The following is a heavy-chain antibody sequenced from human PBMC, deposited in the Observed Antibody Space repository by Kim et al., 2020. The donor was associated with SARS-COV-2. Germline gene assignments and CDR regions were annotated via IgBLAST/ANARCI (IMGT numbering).Heavy chain of an antibody. CDR1: GFTFSSYR. V-gene: IGHV3-7*01. Sequence: GGSLRLSCAASGFTFSSYRMSWVRQAPGKGLEWVANIKQDGSEKYYVDSVKGRFTISRDNAKNSLYLQMNSLRAEDTAVYYCARRGVWFGELFFDYGGQGTLVTVSS. J-gene: IGHJ4*02. CDR3: ARRGVWFGELFFDY. D-gene: IGHD3-10*01. CDR2: IKQDGSEK.